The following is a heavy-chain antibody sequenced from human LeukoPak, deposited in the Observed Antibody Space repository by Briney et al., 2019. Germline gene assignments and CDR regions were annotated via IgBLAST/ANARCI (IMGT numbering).Heavy chain of an antibody. J-gene: IGHJ4*02. V-gene: IGHV3-9*01. D-gene: IGHD3-22*01. CDR3: AKDGRPYYYDSSGEFDY. CDR1: GFTFDDYA. CDR2: ISWNSGSI. Sequence: GGSLRLSCAASGFTFDDYAMHWVRQAPGKGLEWVSGISWNSGSIGYADSVKGRFTISRDNAKNSLYLQMNSLRAEDTALYYCAKDGRPYYYDSSGEFDYWGQGTLVTVSS.